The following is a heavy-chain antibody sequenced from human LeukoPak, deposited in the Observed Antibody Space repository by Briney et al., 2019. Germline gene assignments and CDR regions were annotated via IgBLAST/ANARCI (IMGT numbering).Heavy chain of an antibody. D-gene: IGHD1-26*01. CDR2: IGHTGNT. CDR3: ARGRVEAYAFDY. CDR1: GGSFSVYH. Sequence: ETLSLTCAVSGGSFSVYHWSWIRQSPEKGLEWLGDIGHTGNTNYNPSLKSRLTMSVDTSKTQFSLNLSSVTAADTAVYFCARGRVEAYAFDYWGQGTLVTVS. V-gene: IGHV4-34*01. J-gene: IGHJ4*02.